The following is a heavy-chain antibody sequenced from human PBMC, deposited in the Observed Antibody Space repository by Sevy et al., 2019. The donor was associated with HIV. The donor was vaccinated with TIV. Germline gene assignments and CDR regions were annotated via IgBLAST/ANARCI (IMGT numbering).Heavy chain of an antibody. V-gene: IGHV3-23*01. Sequence: GGSLRLSCAASGFIFSKFALSWVRQAPGRGLEWVSAVSGNDGSTYYAASVKGRFTISRDISENMLYLQMNSLSAEDTAVYYCAKDVSYGGNSWNFDFWGQGTLLTVSS. D-gene: IGHD4-17*01. CDR3: AKDVSYGGNSWNFDF. J-gene: IGHJ4*02. CDR2: VSGNDGST. CDR1: GFIFSKFA.